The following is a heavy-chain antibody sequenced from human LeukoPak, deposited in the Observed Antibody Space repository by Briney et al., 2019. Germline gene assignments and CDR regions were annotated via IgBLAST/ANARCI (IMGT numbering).Heavy chain of an antibody. V-gene: IGHV1-18*01. CDR3: ARGPFSLGVGVRSAEFFQH. D-gene: IGHD3-10*01. J-gene: IGHJ1*01. Sequence: GASVKVSCKASGYIFSNYGINWVRQAPGQGLEWMGWISAYNGNTEYAQKVQVRVTMTTATSTSTAYMELRSLRSDDTAVYYCARGPFSLGVGVRSAEFFQHWGQGTLVTVSS. CDR1: GYIFSNYG. CDR2: ISAYNGNT.